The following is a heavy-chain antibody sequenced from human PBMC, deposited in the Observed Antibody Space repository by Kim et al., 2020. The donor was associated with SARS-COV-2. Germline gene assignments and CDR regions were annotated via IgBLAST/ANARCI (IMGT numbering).Heavy chain of an antibody. Sequence: SETLSLTCAVYGGSFSGYYWSWIRQPPGKGLEWIGEINHSGSTNYNPSLKSRVTISVDTSKNQFSLKLSSVTAADTAVYYCARHEYSSGWYSAWGQGTLVTVSS. V-gene: IGHV4-34*01. CDR3: ARHEYSSGWYSA. J-gene: IGHJ5*02. D-gene: IGHD6-19*01. CDR2: INHSGST. CDR1: GGSFSGYY.